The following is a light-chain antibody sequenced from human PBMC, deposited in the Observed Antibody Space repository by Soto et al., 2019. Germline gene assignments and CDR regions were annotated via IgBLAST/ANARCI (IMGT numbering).Light chain of an antibody. J-gene: IGKJ4*01. V-gene: IGKV4-1*01. CDR3: QQHYSTPPS. Sequence: DIVMTQSPDSLAVSLGERATINCKSSQSVLYSSNNKNYLAWYQQRPGQAPKLLISWASTRESGVPDRFSGSGSGTDFTLTISSLQAEDVAVYYCQQHYSTPPSFGGGTKVEIK. CDR2: WAS. CDR1: QSVLYSSNNKNY.